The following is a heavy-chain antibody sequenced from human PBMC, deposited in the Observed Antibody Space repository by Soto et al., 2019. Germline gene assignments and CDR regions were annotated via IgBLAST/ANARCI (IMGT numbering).Heavy chain of an antibody. Sequence: QVQLQESGPGLVKPSQTLSLTCTVSGGSISSGGYYWSWIRQHPGKGLEWIGYIYYSGRTYYNPSLKSRVTITVETSKTQFSLKMSSVTAADTAVYYCARGGGYSGYDPYYYGMDVWGQGTTVTVSS. CDR2: IYYSGRT. CDR1: GGSISSGGYY. D-gene: IGHD5-12*01. J-gene: IGHJ6*02. CDR3: ARGGGYSGYDPYYYGMDV. V-gene: IGHV4-31*03.